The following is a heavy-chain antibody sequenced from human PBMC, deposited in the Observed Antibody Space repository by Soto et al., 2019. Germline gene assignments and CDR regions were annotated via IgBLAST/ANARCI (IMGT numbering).Heavy chain of an antibody. D-gene: IGHD3-3*01. V-gene: IGHV1-69*01. CDR3: AREGGITIFGVVSSGMNV. J-gene: IGHJ6*04. CDR1: GGTFSSYA. CDR2: IIPIFGTA. Sequence: QVQLVQSGAEVKKHGSSVKVSCKASGGTFSSYAISWVRQAPGQGLEWMGGIIPIFGTANYAQKFQGRVTITTDESTSTAYMELSSLRSEDTGEYYCAREGGITIFGVVSSGMNVWGNGSTVTVSS.